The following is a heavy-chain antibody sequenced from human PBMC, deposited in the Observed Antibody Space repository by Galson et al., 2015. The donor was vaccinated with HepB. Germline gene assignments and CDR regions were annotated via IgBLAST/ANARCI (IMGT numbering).Heavy chain of an antibody. Sequence: SVKISCKASRGTFNTYAMNWVRQAPGQGLEWVGRIIPLFGTADYSQRFQGRVTITADGSTTTAYMELSSLTSDDTAVYYCARGSAYFDYWGQGTQVTVSS. J-gene: IGHJ4*02. CDR1: RGTFNTYA. CDR3: ARGSAYFDY. CDR2: IIPLFGTA. V-gene: IGHV1-69*13.